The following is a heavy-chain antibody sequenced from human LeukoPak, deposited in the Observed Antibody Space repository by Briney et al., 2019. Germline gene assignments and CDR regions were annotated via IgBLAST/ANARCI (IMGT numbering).Heavy chain of an antibody. V-gene: IGHV3-21*01. J-gene: IGHJ4*02. Sequence: GGSLRLSCAASGFTFSSYSMNWVRQAPGKGLEWVSSISSSSSYIYYADSVKGRFTISRDNAKNSLYLQINSLRAEDTAVYYCAREAVVAAAGTIPDPFDYWGQGTLVTVSS. CDR3: AREAVVAAAGTIPDPFDY. CDR1: GFTFSSYS. D-gene: IGHD6-13*01. CDR2: ISSSSSYI.